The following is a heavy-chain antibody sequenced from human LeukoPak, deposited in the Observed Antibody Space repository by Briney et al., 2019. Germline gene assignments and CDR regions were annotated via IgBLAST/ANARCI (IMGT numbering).Heavy chain of an antibody. CDR3: ARDRSMEVTVVAAIWFDP. Sequence: SVKVSCKASGGTFSSYAISWMRQAPGQGLEWMGGIIPIFGTANYAQKFQGRVTITADKSTSTAYMELSSLRSEDTAVYYCARDRSMEVTVVAAIWFDPWGQGTLVTVSS. V-gene: IGHV1-69*06. CDR2: IIPIFGTA. J-gene: IGHJ5*02. CDR1: GGTFSSYA. D-gene: IGHD2-15*01.